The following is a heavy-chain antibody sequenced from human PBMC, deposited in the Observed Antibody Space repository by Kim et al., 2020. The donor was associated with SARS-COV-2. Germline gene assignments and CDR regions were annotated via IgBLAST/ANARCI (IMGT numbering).Heavy chain of an antibody. CDR3: AREGLYDSSGYYG. V-gene: IGHV4-34*01. CDR2: INHSGST. J-gene: IGHJ4*02. CDR1: GGSFRGYY. Sequence: SETLSLTCAVYGGSFRGYYWSWIRQPPGKGLEWIGEINHSGSTNYNPSLKSRVTISVDTSKNQFSLKLSSVTAADTAVYYCAREGLYDSSGYYGWGQGTLVTVSS. D-gene: IGHD3-22*01.